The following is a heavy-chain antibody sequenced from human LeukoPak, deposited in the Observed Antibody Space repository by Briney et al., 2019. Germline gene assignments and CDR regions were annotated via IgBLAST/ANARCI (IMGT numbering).Heavy chain of an antibody. V-gene: IGHV4-61*02. D-gene: IGHD6-25*01. J-gene: IGHJ4*02. Sequence: RPSQTLSLTCTVSGGSISSGSYYWSWIRQPAGEGLEWIGRIYTSGSSSYNPSLKSRVTISVDTSKNQFSLKLSSVTAADTAVYYCARTRIAAYYFDYWGQGTLVTVSS. CDR3: ARTRIAAYYFDY. CDR1: GGSISSGSYY. CDR2: IYTSGSS.